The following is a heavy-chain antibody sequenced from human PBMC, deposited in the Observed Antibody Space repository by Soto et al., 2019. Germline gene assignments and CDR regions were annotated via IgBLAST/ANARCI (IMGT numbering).Heavy chain of an antibody. CDR3: ARVPGIAARGFDP. CDR1: GGTFSSYA. D-gene: IGHD6-6*01. CDR2: IIPIFGTA. V-gene: IGHV1-69*05. J-gene: IGHJ5*02. Sequence: SVKVSCKASGGTFSSYAISWVRQAPGQGLEWMGGIIPIFGTANYAQKFQGRVTMTRDTSISTAYMELSRLRSDDTAVYYCARVPGIAARGFDPWGQGTLGTVSS.